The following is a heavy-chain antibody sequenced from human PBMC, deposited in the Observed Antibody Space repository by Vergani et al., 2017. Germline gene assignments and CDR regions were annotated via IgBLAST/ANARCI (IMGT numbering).Heavy chain of an antibody. CDR2: INHSGST. V-gene: IGHV4-34*01. J-gene: IGHJ4*02. CDR3: ARTAVVVAAMDY. CDR1: GGSFSGYS. Sequence: QVQLQQWGAGLLKPSETLSLTCAVYGGSFSGYSWSWNRQPPGKGLEWIGEINHSGSTNYNPSLESRLTISVDTSKNQFSLKLSSVTAADTAVYYCARTAVVVAAMDYWGQGTLVTGSS. D-gene: IGHD2-15*01.